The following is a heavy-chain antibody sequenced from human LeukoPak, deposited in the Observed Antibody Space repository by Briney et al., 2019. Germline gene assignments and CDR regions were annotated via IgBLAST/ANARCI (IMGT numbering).Heavy chain of an antibody. J-gene: IGHJ3*02. V-gene: IGHV1-2*02. CDR1: GDTFTGYY. CDR3: ARARKRITMIVVVKLDAFDI. Sequence: ASVKVSCKASGDTFTGYYMHWVRQAPGQGLEWMGWINPNSGGTNYAQKFQGRVTMTRDTSISTVYMELSSLRSEDTAVYYCARARKRITMIVVVKLDAFDIWGQGTMVTVSS. D-gene: IGHD3-22*01. CDR2: INPNSGGT.